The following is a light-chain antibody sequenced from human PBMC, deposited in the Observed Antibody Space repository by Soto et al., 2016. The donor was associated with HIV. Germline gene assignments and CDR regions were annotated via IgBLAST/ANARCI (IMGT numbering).Light chain of an antibody. CDR1: QSVNDW. CDR2: KVS. CDR3: QQYNSYPRT. V-gene: IGKV1-5*03. J-gene: IGKJ1*01. Sequence: DIQLTQSPSTLSASVGDRVTITCRASQSVNDWLAWYQQKPGTPPILLIYKVSTLESGVPSRFSGVGFGTDFTLTISTLQPEDSAIYYCQQYNSYPRTFGQGTKVDTK.